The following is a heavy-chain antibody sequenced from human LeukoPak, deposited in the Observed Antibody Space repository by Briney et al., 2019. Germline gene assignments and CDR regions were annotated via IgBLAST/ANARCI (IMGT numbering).Heavy chain of an antibody. V-gene: IGHV4-34*01. CDR1: GGSFSGYY. Sequence: PSETLSLTCAVYGGSFSGYYWSWIRQPPGKGLEWIGEINHSGSTNYNPSLKSRVTISVDTSKNQFSLKLSSVTAADTAAYYCASPYYYDSSGDAFDIWGQGTMVTVSS. CDR3: ASPYYYDSSGDAFDI. CDR2: INHSGST. D-gene: IGHD3-22*01. J-gene: IGHJ3*02.